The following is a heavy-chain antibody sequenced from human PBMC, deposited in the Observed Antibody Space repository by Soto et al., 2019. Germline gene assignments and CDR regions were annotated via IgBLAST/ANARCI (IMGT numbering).Heavy chain of an antibody. Sequence: ASVKVSCKASGYTFTVYYMHLVRQAPGQGLEWMGWINPNSGGTNYAQKFQGWVAMTRDTSISTAYMELSRLRSDDTAVYYCARDREGNYDILTGYYILTNFDYWGQGTLVTVSS. CDR3: ARDREGNYDILTGYYILTNFDY. D-gene: IGHD3-9*01. CDR1: GYTFTVYY. V-gene: IGHV1-2*04. J-gene: IGHJ4*02. CDR2: INPNSGGT.